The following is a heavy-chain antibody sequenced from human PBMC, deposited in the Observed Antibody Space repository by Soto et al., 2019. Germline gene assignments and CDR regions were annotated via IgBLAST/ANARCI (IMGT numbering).Heavy chain of an antibody. D-gene: IGHD3-10*01. CDR2: ITSDTKTI. CDR1: GFTFSIYS. CDR3: ARSGEGHFDY. V-gene: IGHV3-48*02. J-gene: IGHJ4*02. Sequence: EVQLVESGGDLVQRGGSLRLSCAASGFTFSIYSMNWVRQAPGKGLEWFSYITSDTKTIKYADSVKGRFTISRDNAKNLGYLQMNSLRDEDTAIYYCARSGEGHFDYWGQGTVVTVSS.